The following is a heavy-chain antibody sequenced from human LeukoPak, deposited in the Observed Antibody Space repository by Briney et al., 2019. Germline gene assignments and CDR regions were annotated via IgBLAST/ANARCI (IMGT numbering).Heavy chain of an antibody. CDR1: GYTLTELS. D-gene: IGHD3-10*01. CDR2: LDPEDGET. Sequence: TSVKVSCKVSGYTLTELSMHWVRQAPGKGLEWMGGLDPEDGETIYAQKFQGRVTMTEDTSTDTAYMELSSLRSEDTAVYYCATEQRLLWFGESSSGMDVWGQGTTVTVSS. V-gene: IGHV1-24*01. CDR3: ATEQRLLWFGESSSGMDV. J-gene: IGHJ6*02.